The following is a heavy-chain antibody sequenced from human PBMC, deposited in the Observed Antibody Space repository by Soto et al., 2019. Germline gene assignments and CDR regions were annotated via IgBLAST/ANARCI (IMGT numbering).Heavy chain of an antibody. J-gene: IGHJ4*02. CDR2: TSGSGDTT. CDR1: GFTFTSYA. Sequence: GGSLSLSCEASGFTFTSYAMSWVRQGPGKGLEWVSATSGSGDTTYYADSVKGRFTISRDNSEKRLYLQMNSLRAEDTAVYYCAKMVHGGYVSYFDSWGQGTLVTVSA. D-gene: IGHD5-12*01. V-gene: IGHV3-23*01. CDR3: AKMVHGGYVSYFDS.